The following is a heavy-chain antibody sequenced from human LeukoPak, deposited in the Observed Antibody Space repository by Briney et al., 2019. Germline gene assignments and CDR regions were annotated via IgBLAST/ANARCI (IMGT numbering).Heavy chain of an antibody. CDR2: IKQGGSEK. CDR3: ARDYDYGDYPGY. J-gene: IGHJ4*02. CDR1: GFTFSTYW. V-gene: IGHV3-7*05. D-gene: IGHD4-17*01. Sequence: GGSLRLSCAASGFTFSTYWLSWVRQAPGKGLEWVANIKQGGSEKDYVDSVKGRFSTSSDDAKNSLYLQMNSLRAEDTALYYCARDYDYGDYPGYWGQGTLVTVSS.